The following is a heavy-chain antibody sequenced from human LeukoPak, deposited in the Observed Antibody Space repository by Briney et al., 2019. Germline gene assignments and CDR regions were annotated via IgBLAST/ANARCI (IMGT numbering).Heavy chain of an antibody. D-gene: IGHD1-1*01. CDR3: ARDITELERLFDY. CDR1: GFIFSSYW. CDR2: INQDGSEK. J-gene: IGHJ4*02. V-gene: IGHV3-7*01. Sequence: GGSLRLSCAASGFIFSSYWMSWVRQAPGKGLEWVANINQDGSEKYYVDSVKSRFTISRDNAKNSLYLQMNSLRAEDTAVYYCARDITELERLFDYWGQGTLVTVSS.